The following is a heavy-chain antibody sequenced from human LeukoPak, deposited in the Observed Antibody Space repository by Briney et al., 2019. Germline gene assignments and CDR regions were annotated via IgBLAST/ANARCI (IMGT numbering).Heavy chain of an antibody. Sequence: PGGSLRLSCAASGFTFSSYAMTWVRQAPGKGLEWVSVISCSGNNTYYADSVKGRFTISRDISKNTLYLQMNSLRAEDTPVYYCAKGRTSSSYASNDYWGQGALVTVSS. CDR3: AKGRTSSSYASNDY. CDR1: GFTFSSYA. CDR2: ISCSGNNT. J-gene: IGHJ4*02. V-gene: IGHV3-23*01. D-gene: IGHD6-6*01.